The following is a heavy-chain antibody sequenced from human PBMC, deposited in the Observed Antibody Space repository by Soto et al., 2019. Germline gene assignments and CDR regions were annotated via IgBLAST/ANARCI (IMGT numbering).Heavy chain of an antibody. V-gene: IGHV6-1*01. CDR3: AREVMTDSSGWSKDREYYFEY. Sequence: SQTLSLTCAISGDSVSSNSAAWNWIRQSPSRGLEWLGRTYYRSKWYNDYAVSVESRITINPDTSKNQFSLQLNSVTPEDTAVYYCAREVMTDSSGWSKDREYYFEYWGQGTLVTVSS. CDR2: TYYRSKWYN. CDR1: GDSVSSNSAA. D-gene: IGHD6-19*01. J-gene: IGHJ4*02.